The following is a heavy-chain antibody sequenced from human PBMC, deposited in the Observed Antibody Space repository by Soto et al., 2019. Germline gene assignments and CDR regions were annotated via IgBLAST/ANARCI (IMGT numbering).Heavy chain of an antibody. D-gene: IGHD3-16*02. V-gene: IGHV4-4*02. CDR3: ARGLSTLSPLAY. Sequence: SETLSLTCAVSGGSISSSNWWSWVRQPPGKGLEWIGEIYHSGSTNYNPSLKSRVTMSVDKSKNQFSLKLSSVTAADTAVYYCARGLSTLSPLAYWGQGTLVTVSS. J-gene: IGHJ4*02. CDR2: IYHSGST. CDR1: GGSISSSNW.